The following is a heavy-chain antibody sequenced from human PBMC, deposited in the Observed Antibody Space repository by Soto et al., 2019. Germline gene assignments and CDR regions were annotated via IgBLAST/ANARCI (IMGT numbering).Heavy chain of an antibody. J-gene: IGHJ3*01. CDR1: GFTFTNAW. V-gene: IGHV3-15*01. D-gene: IGHD1-26*01. CDR3: ATDPFSGSYYAFYL. Sequence: GGSLRLSXVGAGFTFTNAWMNWVRQAPGKGLEWVGRIKSKGDGETTDYAAPVNGRFTISRDDSKNTLYLQMNSLTTDDTAVYYCATDPFSGSYYAFYLWGQGTMVTVSS. CDR2: IKSKGDGETT.